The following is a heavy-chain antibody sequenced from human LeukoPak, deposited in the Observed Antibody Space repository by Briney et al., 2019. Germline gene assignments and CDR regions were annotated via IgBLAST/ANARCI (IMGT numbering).Heavy chain of an antibody. Sequence: GGSLRLSCAASRFTVATNHMNWVRQAPGKGLEWVSVIYNGDNTAYADSVKGRFTVSRDNSKNTLYLQMHSLRAEDTAVYFCARASRWLAFDTWGQGTLVTASS. CDR3: ARASRWLAFDT. CDR2: IYNGDNT. D-gene: IGHD6-19*01. J-gene: IGHJ4*02. CDR1: RFTVATNH. V-gene: IGHV3-66*01.